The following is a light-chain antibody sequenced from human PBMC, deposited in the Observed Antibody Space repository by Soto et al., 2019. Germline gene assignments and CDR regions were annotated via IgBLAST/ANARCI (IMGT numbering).Light chain of an antibody. Sequence: QSALPQPRSVSGSPGQSVSISCTGTSSDVGGYTYVSWYQQHPGKAPKVMIYDVSKRPSGVPDRFSGSKSGNTASLTISGLQSEDEADYYCCSYAGRYTYVFGTGTKVTVL. CDR3: CSYAGRYTYV. CDR2: DVS. CDR1: SSDVGGYTY. V-gene: IGLV2-11*01. J-gene: IGLJ1*01.